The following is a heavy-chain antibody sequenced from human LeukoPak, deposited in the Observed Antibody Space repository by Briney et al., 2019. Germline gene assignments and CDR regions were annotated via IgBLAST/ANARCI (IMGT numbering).Heavy chain of an antibody. Sequence: GGSLRLSCAASGFTFSSYSMNWVRQAPGKGLEWVSSISSSSSSIYYADSVKGRFTISRDNAKNSLYLQMNSLRAEDTAVYYCAKAGAVVVVVAKFFDYWGQGTLVTVSS. CDR3: AKAGAVVVVVAKFFDY. CDR2: ISSSSSSI. D-gene: IGHD2-15*01. J-gene: IGHJ4*02. V-gene: IGHV3-21*04. CDR1: GFTFSSYS.